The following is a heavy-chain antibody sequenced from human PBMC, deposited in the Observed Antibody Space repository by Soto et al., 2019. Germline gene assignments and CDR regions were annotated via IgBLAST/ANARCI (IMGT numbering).Heavy chain of an antibody. CDR1: GGTFSSYA. J-gene: IGHJ2*01. CDR2: IIPIFGTA. D-gene: IGHD2-15*01. CDR3: ARVVVAYRAATEGWYFDR. V-gene: IGHV1-69*01. Sequence: QVQLVQSGAEVKKPGSSVKVSCKASGGTFSSYAISWVRQAPGQGLEWMGGIIPIFGTANYAQKFQGRVTITADESTSTAYMELSSLRSEDTAVYYCARVVVAYRAATEGWYFDRWGRGTLVTVSS.